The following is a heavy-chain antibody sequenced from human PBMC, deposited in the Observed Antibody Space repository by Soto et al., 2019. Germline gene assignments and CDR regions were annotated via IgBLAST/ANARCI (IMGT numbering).Heavy chain of an antibody. CDR1: GFTFSSFG. CDR2: ISDSGGTT. CDR3: AKAARTTTLYNFDF. J-gene: IGHJ4*02. Sequence: EVQLLESGGGLVQPGGSLRLSCAASGFTFSSFGMNWVRQAPGKGLEWVSLISDSGGTTFHADSVKGRFSISRDNSKNTLYLQMNRLRGEDTAVYYCAKAARTTTLYNFDFWGQGTLVTVSS. V-gene: IGHV3-23*01. D-gene: IGHD1-1*01.